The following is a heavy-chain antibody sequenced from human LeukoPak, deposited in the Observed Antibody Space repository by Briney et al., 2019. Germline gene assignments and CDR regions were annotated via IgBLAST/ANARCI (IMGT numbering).Heavy chain of an antibody. V-gene: IGHV3-21*01. D-gene: IGHD3-10*01. CDR3: ARDRSVGRSYYYYYYMDV. J-gene: IGHJ6*03. CDR1: GLTFSSYS. Sequence: GGSLRLSCAASGLTFSSYSMNWVRQAPGKGLEWVTSIRSSSSYIYHADSVKGRFTISRDNAKNSLYLQMNSLRAEDTAVYYCARDRSVGRSYYYYYYMDVWGKGTTVTVSS. CDR2: IRSSSSYI.